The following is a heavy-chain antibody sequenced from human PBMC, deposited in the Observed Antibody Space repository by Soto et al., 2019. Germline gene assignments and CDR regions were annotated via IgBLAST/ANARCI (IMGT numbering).Heavy chain of an antibody. Sequence: PGGSLRLSCAASGFTFSDYYITWIRQAPWKGLEWVSYISSGGNSIYYADSVKGRFTISRDNAKKSLYLQMNSLRAEDTDMYYCASLAIGTIIRGAPDFWGQGTLVTVCS. CDR2: ISSGGNSI. V-gene: IGHV3-11*01. J-gene: IGHJ4*02. CDR3: ASLAIGTIIRGAPDF. D-gene: IGHD3-10*01. CDR1: GFTFSDYY.